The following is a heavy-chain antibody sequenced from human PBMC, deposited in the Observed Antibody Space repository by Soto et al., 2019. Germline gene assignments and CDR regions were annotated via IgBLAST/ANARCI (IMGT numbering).Heavy chain of an antibody. CDR2: IKQDGSEK. Sequence: GGSLRLSCAASGFTFSSYWMSWFRQAPGKGLEWVANIKQDGSEKYYVDSVKGRFTISRDNAKNSLYLQMNSLRAEDTAVYYCARMLPTGYYYYGMDVWGQGTTVTVSS. J-gene: IGHJ6*02. V-gene: IGHV3-7*05. D-gene: IGHD1-1*01. CDR1: GFTFSSYW. CDR3: ARMLPTGYYYYGMDV.